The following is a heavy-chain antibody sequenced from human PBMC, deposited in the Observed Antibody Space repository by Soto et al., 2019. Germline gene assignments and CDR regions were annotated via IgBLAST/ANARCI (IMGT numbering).Heavy chain of an antibody. CDR3: ARDAVDYGDYVFDY. D-gene: IGHD4-17*01. J-gene: IGHJ4*02. CDR1: GYTFSSYG. CDR2: ISAYNGNT. V-gene: IGHV1-18*01. Sequence: ASVKVSCKASGYTFSSYGISWVRQAPGQGLEWMGWISAYNGNTNYAQKLQGRVTMTTDTSTSTAYMELRSLRSDDTAVYYCARDAVDYGDYVFDYWGQGTLVTVSS.